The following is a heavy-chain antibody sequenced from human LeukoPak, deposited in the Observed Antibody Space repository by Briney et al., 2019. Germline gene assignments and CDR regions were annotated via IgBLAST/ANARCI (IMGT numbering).Heavy chain of an antibody. CDR3: ARPLAASSGWYGSGTYGMDV. CDR2: IYSGGST. CDR1: GGSISSYY. V-gene: IGHV3-53*01. D-gene: IGHD6-19*01. Sequence: ETLSLTCTVSGGSISSYYWSWVRQAPGKGLEWVSVIYSGGSTYYADSVKGRFTISRDNSKNTLYLQMNSLRAEDTAVYYCARPLAASSGWYGSGTYGMDVWGQGTTVTVSS. J-gene: IGHJ6*02.